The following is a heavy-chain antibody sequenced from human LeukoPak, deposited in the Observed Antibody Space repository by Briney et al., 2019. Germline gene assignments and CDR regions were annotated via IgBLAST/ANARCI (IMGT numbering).Heavy chain of an antibody. V-gene: IGHV3-7*01. J-gene: IGHJ4*02. Sequence: GGSLRLSCAASGFTFRNYVIHWVRQAPGKGLEWVANIKQDGSEKYYVDSVKGRFTISRDNAKNSLYLQMNSLRAEDTAVYYCARGGGATLNYWGQGTLVTVSS. CDR3: ARGGGATLNY. CDR2: IKQDGSEK. D-gene: IGHD1-26*01. CDR1: GFTFRNYV.